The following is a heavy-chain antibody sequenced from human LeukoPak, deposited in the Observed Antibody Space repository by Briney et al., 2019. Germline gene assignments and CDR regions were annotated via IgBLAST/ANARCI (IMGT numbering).Heavy chain of an antibody. V-gene: IGHV3-30*03. Sequence: GGSLRLSCAASGFPFSDYGMYWVRQAPGKGLEWLAVISHDGNNKYYADSVKGRITISRDNSMNTLYLQMNSLRAEDTAVYYCARDKSIGWLQSLSFNDYWGQGTLVTVSS. D-gene: IGHD5-24*01. CDR2: ISHDGNNK. J-gene: IGHJ4*02. CDR1: GFPFSDYG. CDR3: ARDKSIGWLQSLSFNDY.